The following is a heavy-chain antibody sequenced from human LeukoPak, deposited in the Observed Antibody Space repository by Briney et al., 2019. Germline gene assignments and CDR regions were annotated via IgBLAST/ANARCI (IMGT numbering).Heavy chain of an antibody. Sequence: GGSPRLSCAASGFTFSSYSMNWVRQAPGKGLEWVSSISSSSSYIYYADSVKGRFTISRDNAKNSLYLQMNSLRAEDTAVYYCARDIFRGSGSYYIDYWGQGTLVTVSS. CDR2: ISSSSSYI. V-gene: IGHV3-21*01. CDR3: ARDIFRGSGSYYIDY. D-gene: IGHD3-10*01. CDR1: GFTFSSYS. J-gene: IGHJ4*02.